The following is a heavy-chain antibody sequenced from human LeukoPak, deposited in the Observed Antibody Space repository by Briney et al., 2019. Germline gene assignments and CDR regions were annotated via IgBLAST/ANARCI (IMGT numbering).Heavy chain of an antibody. J-gene: IGHJ4*02. CDR1: GFTFRSYA. Sequence: GGSLRLSCAASGFTFRSYAMSWVRQAPGKGLEWVSTISGSGISTYYSDSVKGRFTISRDNSKNTLHLQVNSLRAEDTAIYYCAKGDNDILTDYYNSFDYWGQGTLVTVSS. D-gene: IGHD3-9*01. CDR3: AKGDNDILTDYYNSFDY. V-gene: IGHV3-23*01. CDR2: ISGSGIST.